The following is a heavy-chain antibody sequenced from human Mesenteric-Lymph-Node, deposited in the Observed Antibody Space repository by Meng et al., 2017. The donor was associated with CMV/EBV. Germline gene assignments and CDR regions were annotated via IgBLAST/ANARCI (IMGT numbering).Heavy chain of an antibody. V-gene: IGHV3-23*01. CDR3: ARDVTGFFDY. Sequence: GESLKISCSASGFTFNSYAMSWVRQAPGKGLEWVSAIRGNGETTYYADPVKGRFTFSRDNYKRTMYLQMNSLTADDTAVDYGARDVTGFFDYWGQGTLVIVSS. J-gene: IGHJ4*02. CDR1: GFTFNSYA. D-gene: IGHD7-27*01. CDR2: IRGNGETT.